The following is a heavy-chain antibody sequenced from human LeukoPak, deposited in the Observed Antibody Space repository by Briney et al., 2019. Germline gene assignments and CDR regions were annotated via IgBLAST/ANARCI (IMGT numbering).Heavy chain of an antibody. CDR1: GLTFNNAW. D-gene: IGHD4-17*01. V-gene: IGHV3-64D*06. Sequence: GGSLRLSCAASGLTFNNAWMSWVRQAPGRGLEYLSAISSNGGSTYYADSVKGRFTISRDNSKNTLYLRMSSLRAEDTAVFYCVNLGGHYAQPLFDYWGQGTLVTVSS. J-gene: IGHJ4*02. CDR2: ISSNGGST. CDR3: VNLGGHYAQPLFDY.